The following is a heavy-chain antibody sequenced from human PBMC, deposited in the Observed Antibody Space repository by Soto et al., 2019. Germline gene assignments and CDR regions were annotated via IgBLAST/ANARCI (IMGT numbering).Heavy chain of an antibody. D-gene: IGHD2-15*01. Sequence: GGSLRLSCAASGFTFSSYAMNWVRQAPGKGLEWVSGISGSGGSTYYADSVKGRFTISRDNSKNTLYLQMISLRAEDSAVYYGAKVGEGCSFVYSFDYWGQGTLVTVSS. CDR3: AKVGEGCSFVYSFDY. J-gene: IGHJ4*02. CDR1: GFTFSSYA. V-gene: IGHV3-23*01. CDR2: ISGSGGST.